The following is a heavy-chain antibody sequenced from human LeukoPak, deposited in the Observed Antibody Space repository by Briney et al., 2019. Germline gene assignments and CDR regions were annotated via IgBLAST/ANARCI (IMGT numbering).Heavy chain of an antibody. V-gene: IGHV1-2*02. CDR3: ARGYGSGSFYHY. CDR2: INPNSGGT. CDR1: GYTFTGYY. Sequence: GASVKVSCKASGYTFTGYYMHWVRQAPGQGLEWMGWINPNSGGTNYAQKLQDRVTMTRDTSISTVYMELSRLRYDDTAVYYCARGYGSGSFYHYWGQGTLVTVSP. J-gene: IGHJ4*02. D-gene: IGHD3-10*01.